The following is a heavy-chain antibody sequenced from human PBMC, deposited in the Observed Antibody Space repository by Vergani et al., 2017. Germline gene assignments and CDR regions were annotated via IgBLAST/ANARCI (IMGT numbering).Heavy chain of an antibody. CDR3: AKDNVWGSYRSYNWFDP. CDR1: GFTFSSYA. D-gene: IGHD3-16*02. V-gene: IGHV3-23*04. J-gene: IGHJ5*02. Sequence: VQLVESGGGLVQPGGSLRLSCAASGFTFSSYAMSWVRQAPGKGLEWVSAISGSGGSTYYADSVKGRFTISRDNSKTTLYLQMNSLRAEDTAVYYCAKDNVWGSYRSYNWFDPWGQGTLVTVSS. CDR2: ISGSGGST.